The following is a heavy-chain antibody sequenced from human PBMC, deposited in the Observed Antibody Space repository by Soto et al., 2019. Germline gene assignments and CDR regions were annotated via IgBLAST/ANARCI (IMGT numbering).Heavy chain of an antibody. CDR2: IYSDGST. CDR3: TKILYPYDTSGYVYFDS. J-gene: IGHJ4*02. D-gene: IGHD3-22*01. V-gene: IGHV3-53*01. Sequence: GGSLRLSCAASGITVITNYFSWVRQAPGQGLEWVSGIYSDGSTHYADSVKGRFTISRDNSKNTLYLQMNSLRAEDTAVYYCTKILYPYDTSGYVYFDSWGQESRFTVPS. CDR1: GITVITNY.